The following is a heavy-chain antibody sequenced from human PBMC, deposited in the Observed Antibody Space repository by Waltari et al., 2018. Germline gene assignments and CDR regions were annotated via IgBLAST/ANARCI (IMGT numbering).Heavy chain of an antibody. Sequence: EVQLVESGGGLVQPGGSLRLSCAASGFTFSSYAMSWVRKAAGKGLEWVSAISGSGGSTYYADSVKGRFTISRDNSKNTLYLQMNSLRAEDTAVYYCAKDPIVVVVAATEDYWGQGTLVTVSS. CDR1: GFTFSSYA. J-gene: IGHJ4*02. CDR3: AKDPIVVVVAATEDY. V-gene: IGHV3-23*04. D-gene: IGHD2-15*01. CDR2: ISGSGGST.